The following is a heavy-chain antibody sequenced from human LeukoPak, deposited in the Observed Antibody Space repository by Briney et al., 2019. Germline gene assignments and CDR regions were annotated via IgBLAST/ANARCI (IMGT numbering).Heavy chain of an antibody. J-gene: IGHJ4*02. CDR2: IYWDDDK. D-gene: IGHD3-16*02. V-gene: IGHV2-5*02. CDR3: AHSGGHYDYVWGSYRYISYFDY. CDR1: GFSLSTSGVG. Sequence: SGPALVKPTQTLTLTCTFSGFSLSTSGVGVGWIRQPPGKALEWLALIYWDDDKRYSPSLKSRLTITKDTSKNQVVLTMTNMDPVDTATYYCAHSGGHYDYVWGSYRYISYFDYWGQGTLVTVSS.